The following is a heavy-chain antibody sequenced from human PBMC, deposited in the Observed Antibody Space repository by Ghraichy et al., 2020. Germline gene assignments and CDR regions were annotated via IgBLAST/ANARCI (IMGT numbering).Heavy chain of an antibody. Sequence: SETLSLTCTVSGGSISSSSYYWGWIRQPPGKGLEWIGSIYYSGSTYYNPSLKSRVTISVDTSKNQFSLKLSSVTAADTAVYYCARYGFHSSGWYPDYWGQGTLVTVSS. CDR3: ARYGFHSSGWYPDY. CDR1: GGSISSSSYY. CDR2: IYYSGST. V-gene: IGHV4-39*01. J-gene: IGHJ4*02. D-gene: IGHD6-19*01.